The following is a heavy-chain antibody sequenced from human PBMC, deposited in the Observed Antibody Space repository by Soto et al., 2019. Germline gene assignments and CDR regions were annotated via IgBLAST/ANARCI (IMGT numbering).Heavy chain of an antibody. V-gene: IGHV4-61*01. CDR1: GGSVSSGSYY. CDR2: IYYSGST. Sequence: SETLSLTCTVSGGSVSSGSYYWSWIRQPPGKGLEWIGYIYYSGSTNYNPSLKSRVTISVDTSKNQFSLKLSSVTAADTAVYYCAREAGDSGSHSVDYWGQGTLVTVSS. CDR3: AREAGDSGSHSVDY. J-gene: IGHJ4*02. D-gene: IGHD1-26*01.